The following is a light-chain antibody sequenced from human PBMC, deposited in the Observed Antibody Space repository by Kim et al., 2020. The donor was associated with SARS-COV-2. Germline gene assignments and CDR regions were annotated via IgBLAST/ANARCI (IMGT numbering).Light chain of an antibody. CDR3: AAWDDSLTGYV. V-gene: IGLV1-44*01. CDR2: NNF. CDR1: ISNVGMNT. Sequence: GQTVTITCSGGISNVGMNTVNWFQQFPGTAPKLLTYNNFQRASGVPARFSASKSGTSASLAIIGLQSDDEADYHCAAWDDSLTGYVFGSGTKVTVL. J-gene: IGLJ1*01.